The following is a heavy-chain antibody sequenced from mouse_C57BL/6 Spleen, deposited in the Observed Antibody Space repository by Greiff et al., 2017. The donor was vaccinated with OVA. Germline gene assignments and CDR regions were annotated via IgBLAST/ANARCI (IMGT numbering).Heavy chain of an antibody. D-gene: IGHD3-2*02. CDR1: GYTFTSYW. Sequence: QVQLQQPGAELVRPGSSVKLSCKASGYTFTSYWMHWVKQRPIQGLEWIGNIDPSDSETHYNQKFKDKATLTVDKSSSTAYMQLSSLTSEDSAVYYCARPDSSGYDETMDYWGQGTSVTVSS. V-gene: IGHV1-52*01. CDR3: ARPDSSGYDETMDY. CDR2: IDPSDSET. J-gene: IGHJ4*01.